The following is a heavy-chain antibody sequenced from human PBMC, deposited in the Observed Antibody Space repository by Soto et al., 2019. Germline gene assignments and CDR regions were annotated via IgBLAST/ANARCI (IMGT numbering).Heavy chain of an antibody. CDR1: GGSFSGYY. D-gene: IGHD3-10*01. Sequence: SETLSLTCAVYGGSFSGYYWSWIRQPPGKGLEWIGEINHSGSTNYNPSLKSRVTISVDTSKNQFSLKRSSVTAADTAVYYCARGKSPHYYGSGSPPYMDVWGKGTTVTVSS. CDR2: INHSGST. J-gene: IGHJ6*03. V-gene: IGHV4-34*01. CDR3: ARGKSPHYYGSGSPPYMDV.